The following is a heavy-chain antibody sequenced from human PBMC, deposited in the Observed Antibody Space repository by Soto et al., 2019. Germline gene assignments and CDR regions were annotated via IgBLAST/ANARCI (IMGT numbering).Heavy chain of an antibody. CDR3: ARGVGSGSYYNQYNWFDP. Sequence: QVQLVQSGGEVKKPGASVKVSCKASGCTFTNYGISWVRQAPGQGLEWMGWINVYNGNTKYAQKVQGRVTMTTDTSTSTAYMELRSLRSDDTAVYYCARGVGSGSYYNQYNWFDPWGQGTLVTVSS. CDR2: INVYNGNT. V-gene: IGHV1-18*01. J-gene: IGHJ5*02. CDR1: GCTFTNYG. D-gene: IGHD3-10*01.